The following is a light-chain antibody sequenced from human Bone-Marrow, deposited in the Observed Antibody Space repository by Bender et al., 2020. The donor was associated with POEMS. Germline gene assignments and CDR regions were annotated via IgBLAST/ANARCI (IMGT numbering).Light chain of an antibody. CDR2: GYN. CDR3: CSYAGLTTWV. Sequence: QSVLTQPPSASGTPGQRATISCTGSSSNTGSGYDINWYQHLPGTAPKLLIYGYNNRPSGVPDRFSGSKSGNTASLTISGLQAEDEADYHCCSYAGLTTWVFGGGTQLTVL. CDR1: SSNTGSGYD. J-gene: IGLJ3*02. V-gene: IGLV1-40*01.